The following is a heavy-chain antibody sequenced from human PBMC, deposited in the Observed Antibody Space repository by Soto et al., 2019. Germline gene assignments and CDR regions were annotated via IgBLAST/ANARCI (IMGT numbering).Heavy chain of an antibody. D-gene: IGHD3-3*01. CDR2: ITSDSSTI. Sequence: EVQLVESGGGLVQPGGSLRLSCAASGFTFSSYSINWVRQAPGKGLEWFSYITSDSSTISYADSVKGRFTVSRDNAKNSLYLQMNSLIDEDTAVYYCARVGRSVYGMDVWGQGTSVTVSS. CDR1: GFTFSSYS. CDR3: ARVGRSVYGMDV. J-gene: IGHJ6*02. V-gene: IGHV3-48*02.